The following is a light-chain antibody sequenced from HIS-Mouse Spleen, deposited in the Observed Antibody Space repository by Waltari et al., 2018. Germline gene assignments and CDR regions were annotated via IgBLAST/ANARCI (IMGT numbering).Light chain of an antibody. CDR1: ALPKKY. J-gene: IGLJ2*01. Sequence: SYELPQPPSVSVSPGQTARITCSGDALPKKYAYWYQQKSGQGPVLVIYEDSKRPSGIPERFSGYSSGTMATLTISGAQVEDEADYYCYSTDSSGNHRVFGGGTKLTVL. CDR2: EDS. V-gene: IGLV3-10*01. CDR3: YSTDSSGNHRV.